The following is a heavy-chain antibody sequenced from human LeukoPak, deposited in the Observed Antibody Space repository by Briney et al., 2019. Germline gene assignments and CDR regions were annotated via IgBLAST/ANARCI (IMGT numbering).Heavy chain of an antibody. D-gene: IGHD3-16*01. J-gene: IGHJ4*02. CDR2: IIPIFGTA. CDR3: ASLGPTDY. CDR1: GDTFSIYA. V-gene: IGHV1-69*13. Sequence: GASVTVTCTASGDTFSIYAISWVRQAPGQGLEWMGGIIPIFGTANYAQKFQGRVTITADESTSTAYMELSSLRSEDTAVYYCASLGPTDYWGQGTLVTVSS.